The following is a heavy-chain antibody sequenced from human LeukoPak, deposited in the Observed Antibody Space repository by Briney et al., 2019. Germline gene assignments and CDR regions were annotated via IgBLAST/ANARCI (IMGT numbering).Heavy chain of an antibody. CDR1: GFTFSSYS. J-gene: IGHJ3*02. CDR3: AREKKTEWTTGAFDM. D-gene: IGHD3-3*01. V-gene: IGHV3-7*01. CDR2: IKQDGSEK. Sequence: GGSLRLSCAASGFTFSSYSMNWVRQAPGKGLEWVANIKQDGSEKYYLDSAKGRFTISRDNAKNSLYLQMNSLRVEDTAVYYCAREKKTEWTTGAFDMWGQGTMVIVSS.